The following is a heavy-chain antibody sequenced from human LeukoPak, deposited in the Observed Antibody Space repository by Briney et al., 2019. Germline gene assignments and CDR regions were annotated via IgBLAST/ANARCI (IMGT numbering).Heavy chain of an antibody. J-gene: IGHJ4*02. V-gene: IGHV7-4-1*02. D-gene: IGHD3-3*01. Sequence: ASVKVSCKASGYTFTNFAINWVRQAPGQGPEWMGWINTITGNPTYAQGFTGRFVFSLDTSVSTAYLQISSLEAEDTAVYYCTRDQDFRXGRYRRDFDYWGQGTLVTVSS. CDR1: GYTFTNFA. CDR3: TRDQDFRXGRYRRDFDY. CDR2: INTITGNP.